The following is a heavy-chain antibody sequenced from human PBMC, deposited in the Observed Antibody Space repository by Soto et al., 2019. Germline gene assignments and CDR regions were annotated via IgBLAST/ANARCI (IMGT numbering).Heavy chain of an antibody. V-gene: IGHV4-31*03. CDR1: GGSISSGGYY. Sequence: QVQLQESGPGLVKPSQTLSLTCTVSGGSISSGGYYWSWIRQHPGKGLEWIGYIYYSGSTYYNPSPXRXXTISVDTSKNQSSLKLTSVTAAATAVYYCARSVFPWGQGTLVTVSS. CDR2: IYYSGST. CDR3: ARSVFP. J-gene: IGHJ5*02.